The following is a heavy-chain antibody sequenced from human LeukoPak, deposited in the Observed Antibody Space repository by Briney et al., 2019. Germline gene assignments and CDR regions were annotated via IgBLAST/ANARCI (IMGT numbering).Heavy chain of an antibody. D-gene: IGHD6-13*01. CDR3: ARGSIAAAGSIGY. J-gene: IGHJ4*02. Sequence: GGSLRLSCAASGFTFSSYWMSWVRQAPGKGLEWVANIKQDGSEKYYVDSVKGRFTISRDNAKNSLYLQMNSLRAEDTAVYYCARGSIAAAGSIGYWGQGTLVTVSS. CDR1: GFTFSSYW. CDR2: IKQDGSEK. V-gene: IGHV3-7*01.